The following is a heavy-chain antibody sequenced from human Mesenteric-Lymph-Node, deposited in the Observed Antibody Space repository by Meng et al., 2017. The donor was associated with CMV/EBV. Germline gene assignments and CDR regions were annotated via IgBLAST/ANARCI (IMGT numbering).Heavy chain of an antibody. V-gene: IGHV4-61*01. CDR1: GGSVNSDRHY. D-gene: IGHD3-9*01. J-gene: IGHJ3*02. CDR3: TRGSLDRTFDI. Sequence: SETLSLTCTVSGGSVNSDRHYWSWIRQPPGKGLEWIGSIDYSGTNYNPSLKSRVTISVDTSKTHFSLNLSAVTAADTAVYYCTRGSLDRTFDIWGQGTMVTVSS. CDR2: IDYSGT.